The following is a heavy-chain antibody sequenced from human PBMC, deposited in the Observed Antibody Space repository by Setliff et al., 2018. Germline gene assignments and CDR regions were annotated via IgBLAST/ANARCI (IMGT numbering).Heavy chain of an antibody. J-gene: IGHJ4*02. CDR3: SRLVRYCTATSCQRLSGGEF. Sequence: ASVKVSCKASGYTFTDFGINWVRQAPGQGLEWMGWISPHTGNSYSAQRFQGRLTLTTDKSTSTAYMELSSLTFDDTAVYFCSRLVRYCTATSCQRLSGGEFWGQGTLVTVSS. CDR1: GYTFTDFG. D-gene: IGHD2-2*01. V-gene: IGHV1-18*01. CDR2: ISPHTGNS.